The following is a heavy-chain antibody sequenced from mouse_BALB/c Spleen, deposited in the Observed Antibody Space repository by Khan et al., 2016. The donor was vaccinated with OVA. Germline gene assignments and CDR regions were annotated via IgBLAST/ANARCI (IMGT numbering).Heavy chain of an antibody. V-gene: IGHV14-1*02. CDR2: IDPENGNT. CDR1: GFNIKDYY. CDR3: TGDGYSPWFAY. D-gene: IGHD2-3*01. J-gene: IGHJ3*01. Sequence: VQLKQSGAELVRPGALVKLSCKASGFNIKDYYIHWVKQRPEQGLEWIGGIDPENGNTIYDPKFQGKASITADTSSNTAYLKLSSLTSEDTAVYYCTGDGYSPWFAYWGQGTLVTVSA.